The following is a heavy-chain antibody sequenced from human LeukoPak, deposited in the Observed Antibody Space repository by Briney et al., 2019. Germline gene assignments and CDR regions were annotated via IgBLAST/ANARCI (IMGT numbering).Heavy chain of an antibody. J-gene: IGHJ4*02. CDR1: GYTFTNYG. Sequence: ASVKVSCKASGYTFTNYGITWVRQAPGRGLEWMGWISGYQGSTKYAQNFQGRVTMTIDTSTSTAYMELRSLRSDDTAVYYCARRAGPAEDDYWGQGTLVTVSS. D-gene: IGHD1-14*01. CDR2: ISGYQGST. V-gene: IGHV1-18*01. CDR3: ARRAGPAEDDY.